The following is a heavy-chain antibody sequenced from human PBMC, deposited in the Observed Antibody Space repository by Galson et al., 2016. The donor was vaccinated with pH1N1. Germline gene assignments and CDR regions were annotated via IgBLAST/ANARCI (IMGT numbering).Heavy chain of an antibody. D-gene: IGHD3-22*01. CDR2: VYWDDDK. CDR1: GFSITSRGEA. V-gene: IGHV2-5*02. J-gene: IGHJ4*02. CDR3: AHLYYYDTSGFYRYFDY. Sequence: PALVKPTQTLTLTCIFSGFSITSRGEAVGWIRQPPGKALEWLALVYWDDDKFYSRSLQSRLTITKDTSKNQVVLRMTNMDPVDTGPYYCAHLYYYDTSGFYRYFDYWGQGILVTVSS.